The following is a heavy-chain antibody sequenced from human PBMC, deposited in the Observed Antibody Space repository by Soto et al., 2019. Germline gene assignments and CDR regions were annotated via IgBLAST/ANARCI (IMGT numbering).Heavy chain of an antibody. V-gene: IGHV3-21*01. J-gene: IGHJ4*02. CDR2: ISSSSSYI. CDR1: GFTFSSYI. Sequence: GGSLRRSCAASGFTFSSYIMNWVRQAPGKGLEWVSSISSSSSYIYYADSVKGRFTISRDNAKNSLYLQMNSLRAEDTAVYYCARRKVRLRPFDYWGQGTLVTVSS. D-gene: IGHD5-12*01. CDR3: ARRKVRLRPFDY.